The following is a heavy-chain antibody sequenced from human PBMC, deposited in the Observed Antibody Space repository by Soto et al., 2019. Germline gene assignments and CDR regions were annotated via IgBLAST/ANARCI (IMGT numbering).Heavy chain of an antibody. D-gene: IGHD3-9*01. CDR3: ARHATYSDILSGYYFDY. CDR2: INPGDSET. Sequence: PGESLKISCKGSGYSFTSYWIAWVRQMPGKGLEWMAIINPGDSETKYSPSFQGQVTISADKSINTAYLQWSSLKASDTAMYYCARHATYSDILSGYYFDYWGQGTQVTVSS. J-gene: IGHJ4*02. CDR1: GYSFTSYW. V-gene: IGHV5-51*01.